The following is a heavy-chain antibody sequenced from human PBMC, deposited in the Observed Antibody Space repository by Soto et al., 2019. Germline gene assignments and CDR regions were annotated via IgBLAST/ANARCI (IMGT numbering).Heavy chain of an antibody. D-gene: IGHD5-18*01. CDR3: ARHSQARGYSYGYDYYYGMDV. J-gene: IGHJ6*01. CDR1: GYSFTSYW. CDR2: IDPSDSYT. Sequence: GQSLKISFKGSGYSFTSYWIGWVRPMPGKGLEWMGRIDPSDSYTNYSPSFQGHVTISADKSISTAYLQWSSLKASDTAMYYCARHSQARGYSYGYDYYYGMDVWG. V-gene: IGHV5-10-1*01.